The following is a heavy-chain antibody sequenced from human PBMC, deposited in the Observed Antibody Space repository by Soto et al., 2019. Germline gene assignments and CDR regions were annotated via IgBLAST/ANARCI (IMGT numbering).Heavy chain of an antibody. Sequence: ASVKVSCKASGYSFTTFDINLVRQAAGQGLEWMGWVNPKSGNTDYAQKFRGRVTMTSNTSISTAYMQLSALTSEDTAVYYCARPYCDATSCYTDWFDPWGQGTLVTVSS. CDR3: ARPYCDATSCYTDWFDP. CDR1: GYSFTTFD. J-gene: IGHJ5*02. D-gene: IGHD2-2*02. V-gene: IGHV1-8*01. CDR2: VNPKSGNT.